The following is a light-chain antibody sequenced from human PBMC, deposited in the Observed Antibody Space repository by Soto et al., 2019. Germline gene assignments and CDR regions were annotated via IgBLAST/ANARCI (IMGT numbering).Light chain of an antibody. CDR2: GAT. CDR3: QQYGRSGT. J-gene: IGKJ4*02. CDR1: QSVDSNY. Sequence: EIVLTQSPGTLSLSPGEEATLSCRASQSVDSNYLAWYQQKAGQTPRLIIYGATGRADGIPNRFSGSGFGKELTLTIRKVEPEDFEVYYCQQYGRSGTFGGGTKVDIK. V-gene: IGKV3-20*01.